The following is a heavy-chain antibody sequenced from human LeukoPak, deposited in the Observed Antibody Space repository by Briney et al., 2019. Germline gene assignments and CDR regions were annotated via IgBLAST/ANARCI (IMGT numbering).Heavy chain of an antibody. Sequence: GGSLRLSCAASGFTVGSNYMTWVRQAPGKGLEWVSVLYRGGGTYYADSVKGRFTISRDNSKNTLYLQMNSLRAEDTAVYYCARGSDSSLDYWGQGTLVTVSS. CDR2: LYRGGGT. J-gene: IGHJ4*02. V-gene: IGHV3-66*01. CDR1: GFTVGSNY. D-gene: IGHD3-22*01. CDR3: ARGSDSSLDY.